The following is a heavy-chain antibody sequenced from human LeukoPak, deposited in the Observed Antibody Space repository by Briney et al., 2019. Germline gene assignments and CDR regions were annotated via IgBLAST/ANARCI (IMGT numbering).Heavy chain of an antibody. CDR3: ARVLRYCSGGNCYSGGLGYMDV. J-gene: IGHJ6*03. D-gene: IGHD2-15*01. CDR2: ISRSGSTK. V-gene: IGHV3-48*04. Sequence: GGSLRLSCAASGFTFSSYAMHWVRQAPGKGLEWVSSISRSGSTKYYADSVKGRFTISRDNAKNSLFLQMNSLRAEDTAVYYCARVLRYCSGGNCYSGGLGYMDVWGKGTTVTISS. CDR1: GFTFSSYA.